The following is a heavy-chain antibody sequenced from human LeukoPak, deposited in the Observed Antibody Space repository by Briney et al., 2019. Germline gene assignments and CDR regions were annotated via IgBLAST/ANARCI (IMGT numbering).Heavy chain of an antibody. CDR2: INSDGSST. V-gene: IGHV3-74*01. CDR1: GFTFSSYW. J-gene: IGHJ6*03. D-gene: IGHD3-3*01. Sequence: GGSLRLSCAASGFTFSSYWMHWVRQAPGKGLVWVSRINSDGSSTSYADSVKGRFTISRDNAKNTLYLQMNSLRSEDTAVYYCARGRLVDYDFWSGYQPHYYYMDVWGKGTTVTVSS. CDR3: ARGRLVDYDFWSGYQPHYYYMDV.